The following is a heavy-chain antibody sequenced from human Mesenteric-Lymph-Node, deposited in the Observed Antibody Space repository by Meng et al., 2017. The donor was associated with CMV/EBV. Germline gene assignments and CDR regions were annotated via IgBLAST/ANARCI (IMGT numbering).Heavy chain of an antibody. CDR2: IYSAGPST. CDR1: GFSFSTYA. Sequence: GESLKISCVASGFSFSTYAMTWVRQSPGKGLEWVSHIYSAGPSTYYADSVKGRFTISRDNSKNTLYLQMNRLRAEDTAVYYCAKHASGSYYSFDYWGQGTLVTVSS. CDR3: AKHASGSYYSFDY. V-gene: IGHV3-23*03. J-gene: IGHJ4*02. D-gene: IGHD3-10*01.